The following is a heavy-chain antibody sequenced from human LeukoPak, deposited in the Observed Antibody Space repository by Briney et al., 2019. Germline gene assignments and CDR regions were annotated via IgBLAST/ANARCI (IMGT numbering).Heavy chain of an antibody. CDR1: GGSFSGYY. J-gene: IGHJ4*02. CDR3: ARLGGDTGGWWAFDY. V-gene: IGHV4-34*01. D-gene: IGHD6-19*01. CDR2: INHSGGT. Sequence: SETLSLTCAVYGGSFSGYYWSWIRQSPGKGLECIGEINHSGGTNYNPSLKSRVIISLDTSKNQFSLKLTSVTAADTAVYYCARLGGDTGGWWAFDYWGQGTLVTVSS.